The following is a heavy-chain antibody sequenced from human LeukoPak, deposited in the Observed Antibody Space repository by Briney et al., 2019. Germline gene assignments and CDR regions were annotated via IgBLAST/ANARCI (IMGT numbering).Heavy chain of an antibody. D-gene: IGHD2-2*01. V-gene: IGHV4-34*01. J-gene: IGHJ4*02. CDR2: INHSGST. CDR1: GGSFSVYY. CDR3: AREEVGYCSSTSCSTLTY. Sequence: SETLSLTCAVYGGSFSVYYWSWIRQPPGKGLEWIGEINHSGSTNYNPSLKSRVTISVDTSKNQFSLKLSSVTAADTAVYYCAREEVGYCSSTSCSTLTYWGQGTLATVSS.